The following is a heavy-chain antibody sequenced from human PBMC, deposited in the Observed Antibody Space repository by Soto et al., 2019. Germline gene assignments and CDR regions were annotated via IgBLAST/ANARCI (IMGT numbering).Heavy chain of an antibody. D-gene: IGHD5-18*01. V-gene: IGHV4-39*01. CDR2: IYYSGST. CDR3: ARTPGRIPLWYH. CDR1: GGSISSSSYY. J-gene: IGHJ4*02. Sequence: SETLSLTCTVSGGSISSSSYYWGWIRQPPGKGLEWIGSIYYSGSTYYNPSLKSRVTISVDTSKNQFSLKLSSVTAADTAVYYCARTPGRIPLWYHWGQGTLVTVSS.